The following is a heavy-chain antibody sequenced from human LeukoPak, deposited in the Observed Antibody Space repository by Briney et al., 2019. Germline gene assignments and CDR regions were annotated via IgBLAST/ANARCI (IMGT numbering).Heavy chain of an antibody. V-gene: IGHV3-21*01. Sequence: PGGSLRLSCAASGFTFSSYSMNWVRQAPGKGLEWVSSISSSSSYIYYADSVKGRFTISRDNAKNPLYLQMNSLRAEDTAVYYCARDLGSVVPLYYFDYWGQGTLVTVSS. D-gene: IGHD2-2*01. CDR1: GFTFSSYS. J-gene: IGHJ4*02. CDR2: ISSSSSYI. CDR3: ARDLGSVVPLYYFDY.